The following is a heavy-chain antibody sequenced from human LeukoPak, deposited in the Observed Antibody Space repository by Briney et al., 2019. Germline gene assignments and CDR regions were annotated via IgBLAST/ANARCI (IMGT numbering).Heavy chain of an antibody. CDR1: GYTFTSYG. D-gene: IGHD3-10*01. J-gene: IGHJ4*02. CDR3: ARVQSGSGSYGVWDY. CDR2: ISAYNGNT. V-gene: IGHV1-18*01. Sequence: GASVKVSCKASGYTFTSYGISWVRQAPGQGLEWMGWISAYNGNTNYAQKLQGRVTMTTDTSTSTAYMELWSLRSDDTAVYYCARVQSGSGSYGVWDYWGQGTLVTVSS.